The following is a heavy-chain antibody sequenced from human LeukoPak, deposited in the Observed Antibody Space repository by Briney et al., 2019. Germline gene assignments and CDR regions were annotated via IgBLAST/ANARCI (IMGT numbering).Heavy chain of an antibody. CDR2: ISHSGST. Sequence: SGTLSLTCAVSGGSISSSNWWSWVRQPPGKGLEWIGEISHSGSTNYNPSLKSRVTMSVDKSKNHFSLKLSSVTAADTAVHYCARVGSTALFDPWGQGTLVTVSS. J-gene: IGHJ5*02. CDR1: GGSISSSNW. CDR3: ARVGSTALFDP. D-gene: IGHD3-10*01. V-gene: IGHV4-4*02.